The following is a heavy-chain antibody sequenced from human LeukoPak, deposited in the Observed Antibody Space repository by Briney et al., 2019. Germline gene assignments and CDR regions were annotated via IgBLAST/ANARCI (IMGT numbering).Heavy chain of an antibody. V-gene: IGHV4-61*02. CDR1: GDSISSGDYY. CDR3: ARAPGGGGPFDY. D-gene: IGHD4-23*01. J-gene: IGHJ4*02. Sequence: SETLSLTCTVSGDSISSGDYYWSWIRQPAGKGLEWIGRISSSGSTNYNPSLKSRVTISVDTSKNQFSLKLSSVTAADTAVYYCARAPGGGGPFDYWGQGTLVTVSS. CDR2: ISSSGST.